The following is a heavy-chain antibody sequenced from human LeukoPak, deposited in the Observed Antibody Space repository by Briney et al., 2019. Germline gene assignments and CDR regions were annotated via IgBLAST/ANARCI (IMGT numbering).Heavy chain of an antibody. J-gene: IGHJ4*02. Sequence: SETLSLTCAVYGGSFSGYYWSWIRQPPGKGLEWIGEISHSGSTNYNPSLKSRVTISVDTSKNQFSLKLSSVTAADTAVYYCARGLRNSRMRYYGSGSAFDHWGQGTLVTVSS. CDR2: ISHSGST. D-gene: IGHD3-10*01. V-gene: IGHV4-34*01. CDR1: GGSFSGYY. CDR3: ARGLRNSRMRYYGSGSAFDH.